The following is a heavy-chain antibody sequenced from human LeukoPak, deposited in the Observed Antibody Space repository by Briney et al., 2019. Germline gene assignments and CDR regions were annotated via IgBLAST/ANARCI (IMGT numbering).Heavy chain of an antibody. CDR1: GGSISSYY. D-gene: IGHD5-18*01. V-gene: IGHV4-59*01. CDR3: ARVRGYSYGSYYYYHYMDV. Sequence: PSETLSLTCTVSGGSISSYYWSWIRQPPGKGLEWIGYIYYSGSTNYNPSLKSRVTISVDTSKNQFSLKLSSVTAADTAVYYCARVRGYSYGSYYYYHYMDVWGKGTTVTVSS. CDR2: IYYSGST. J-gene: IGHJ6*03.